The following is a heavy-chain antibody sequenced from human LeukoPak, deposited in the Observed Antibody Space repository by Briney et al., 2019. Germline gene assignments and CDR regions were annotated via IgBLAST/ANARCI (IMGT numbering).Heavy chain of an antibody. CDR3: ARVPLGGSQLYSFDY. CDR2: INPSGGST. Sequence: VSVKVSCKASGYMFTNYYIHWVRQAPGQGLEWMGVINPSGGSTSYAEKFQGRVTMTRDTSTSTVYMELSSLRSDDTAVYYCARVPLGGSQLYSFDYWGQGTLVTVSS. CDR1: GYMFTNYY. J-gene: IGHJ4*02. V-gene: IGHV1-46*01. D-gene: IGHD1-26*01.